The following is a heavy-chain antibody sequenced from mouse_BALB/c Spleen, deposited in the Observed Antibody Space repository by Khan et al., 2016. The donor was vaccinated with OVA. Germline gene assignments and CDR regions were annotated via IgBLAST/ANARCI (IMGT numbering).Heavy chain of an antibody. CDR3: TRGGYGGFAY. J-gene: IGHJ3*01. CDR1: GYAFTNYQ. CDR2: INPTNGGT. D-gene: IGHD3-1*01. V-gene: IGHV1S81*02. Sequence: QVQLQQSGAELVKPGASVKLSCKASGYAFTNYQMYWVKQKPGQGLEWIGEINPTNGGTNFNEKFKSKATLTVDKSSSTAYMQLHSLTTEDSAVYYCTRGGYGGFAYWGQGTLVTVSA.